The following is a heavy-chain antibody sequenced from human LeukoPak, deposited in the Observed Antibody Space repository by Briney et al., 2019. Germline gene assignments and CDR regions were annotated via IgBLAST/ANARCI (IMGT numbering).Heavy chain of an antibody. CDR1: GFTFDDYA. Sequence: GGSLRLSCAASGFTFDDYAMHWVRQAPGKGLEWVSGISRNSGSIGYADSVKGRFTISRDNAKNSLYLQMNSLRAEDTAVYYCAHFDYGGEYYYYGMDVWGQGTTVTVSS. D-gene: IGHD4-23*01. CDR3: AHFDYGGEYYYYGMDV. V-gene: IGHV3-9*01. J-gene: IGHJ6*02. CDR2: ISRNSGSI.